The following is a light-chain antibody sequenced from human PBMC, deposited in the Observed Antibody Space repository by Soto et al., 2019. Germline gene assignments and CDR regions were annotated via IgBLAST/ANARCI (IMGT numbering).Light chain of an antibody. Sequence: QSVLTQPPSLSGAPGQRVTISCSGSSSNIGANYDVHWYQQLLGTAPRLLIYGNNNRPSGVPDRISGSKSGTSASLAITGLQAEDEGHYYCQSYDSSLSAVVFGGGTKLTVL. J-gene: IGLJ2*01. CDR2: GNN. V-gene: IGLV1-40*01. CDR3: QSYDSSLSAVV. CDR1: SSNIGANYD.